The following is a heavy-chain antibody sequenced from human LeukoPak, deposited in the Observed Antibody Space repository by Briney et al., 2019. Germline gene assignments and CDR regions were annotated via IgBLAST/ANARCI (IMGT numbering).Heavy chain of an antibody. CDR2: IYHSGGT. V-gene: IGHV4-30-2*01. CDR1: GGSISSSGYS. Sequence: SETLSLTCAVSGGSISSSGYSRSWIRQPPGRGLEWIGYIYHSGGTYYNPSLKSRVTISVDRSSNQFSLKLTSVTAADTAVYYCARTVTTTHFDYWGQGTLVPVSS. J-gene: IGHJ4*02. CDR3: ARTVTTTHFDY. D-gene: IGHD4-11*01.